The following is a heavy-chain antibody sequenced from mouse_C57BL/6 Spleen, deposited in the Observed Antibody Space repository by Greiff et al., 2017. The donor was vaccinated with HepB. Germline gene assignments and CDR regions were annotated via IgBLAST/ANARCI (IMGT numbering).Heavy chain of an antibody. CDR2: IDPDTGGP. Sequence: VQLQQSGAELVRPGASVTLSCKASGYTFTDYEMHWVKQTPVHGLEWIGAIDPDTGGPAYNQQFKGKAILTADKSSSTAYMELRSRTAEDAAVDYCTREGATSAGFAYWGQGTLVTVSA. CDR3: TREGATSAGFAY. J-gene: IGHJ3*01. CDR1: GYTFTDYE. V-gene: IGHV1-15*01.